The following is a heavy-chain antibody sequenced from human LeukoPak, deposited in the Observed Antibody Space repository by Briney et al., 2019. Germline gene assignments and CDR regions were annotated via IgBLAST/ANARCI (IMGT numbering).Heavy chain of an antibody. V-gene: IGHV3-23*01. D-gene: IGHD5-18*01. CDR2: ISGSGGST. CDR1: GFTFSSYA. Sequence: GGSLRLSCAASGFTFSSYAMSWVRQAPGKGLEWVSAISGSGGSTYYADSVKGRFTISRDNAKNSLYLQMNSLRAEDTAVYYCARSPANSYGSVTDWGQGTMVTVSS. CDR3: ARSPANSYGSVTD. J-gene: IGHJ3*01.